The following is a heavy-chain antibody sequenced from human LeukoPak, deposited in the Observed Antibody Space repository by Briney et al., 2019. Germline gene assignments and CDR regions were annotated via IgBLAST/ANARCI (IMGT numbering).Heavy chain of an antibody. J-gene: IGHJ5*02. Sequence: ASVKVSCKASGDTFTSYAMHWGRQAPGQRLEWMGWINAGNGNTKYSQKFQGRVTITRDTSASTAYMELSSLRSEDTAVYYCARGTSTFPVAGPNWFDPWGQGTLVTVSS. V-gene: IGHV1-3*01. D-gene: IGHD2/OR15-2a*01. CDR2: INAGNGNT. CDR1: GDTFTSYA. CDR3: ARGTSTFPVAGPNWFDP.